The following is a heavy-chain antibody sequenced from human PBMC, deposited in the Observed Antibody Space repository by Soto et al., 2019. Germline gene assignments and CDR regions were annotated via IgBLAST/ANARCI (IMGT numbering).Heavy chain of an antibody. CDR1: GGTFSSYA. CDR2: IIPIFGTA. Sequence: SVKVSCKASGGTFSSYAISWVRQAPGQVLEWMGGIIPIFGTANYAQKFQGRVTITADESTSTAYMELSSLRSEDTAVYYCARGPRQHSSGYYYSPFDYWGQGTPVTVSS. D-gene: IGHD3-22*01. CDR3: ARGPRQHSSGYYYSPFDY. V-gene: IGHV1-69*13. J-gene: IGHJ4*02.